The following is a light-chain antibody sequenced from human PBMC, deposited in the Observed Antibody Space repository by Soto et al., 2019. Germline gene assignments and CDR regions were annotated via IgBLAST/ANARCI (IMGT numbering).Light chain of an antibody. CDR2: KAS. V-gene: IGKV1-5*03. J-gene: IGKJ2*01. Sequence: DIQMTQSPPTLSASVGGRVTITCRASQSISRYLAWYQHKPGKAPKLLIYKASTLESAVPSRFSGSGSGTEFTLTISSLQPDDFATYYCQQYNSYSYTFGQGTKLEIK. CDR3: QQYNSYSYT. CDR1: QSISRY.